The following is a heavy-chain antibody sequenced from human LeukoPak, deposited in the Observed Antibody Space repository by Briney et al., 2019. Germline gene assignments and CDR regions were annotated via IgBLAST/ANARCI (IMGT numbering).Heavy chain of an antibody. CDR2: IYYSGST. D-gene: IGHD3-22*01. Sequence: SETLSLTCTVSGGSISSSSYYWGWIRQPPGEGLEWIGSIYYSGSTNYNPSLKSRVTISVDTSKNQFSLRLSSVTAADTAVYYCAREVGGWLNAWGQGTLVTVSS. V-gene: IGHV4-39*07. CDR3: AREVGGWLNA. CDR1: GGSISSSSYY. J-gene: IGHJ4*02.